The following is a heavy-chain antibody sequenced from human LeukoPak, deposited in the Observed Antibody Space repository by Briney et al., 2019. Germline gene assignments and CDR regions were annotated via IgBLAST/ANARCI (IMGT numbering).Heavy chain of an antibody. CDR3: ARDEGNLHSTTYAFNI. CDR1: GGSISSYY. CDR2: IYYSGST. J-gene: IGHJ3*02. Sequence: PSETLSLTCTVSGGSISSYYWSWIRQPPGKGLEWIGYIYYSGSTNYNPSLKSRVTISLDTSKNQFSLKLSSVSAADTAVYYCARDEGNLHSTTYAFNIWGQGTMVTVSS. V-gene: IGHV4-59*01. D-gene: IGHD4-23*01.